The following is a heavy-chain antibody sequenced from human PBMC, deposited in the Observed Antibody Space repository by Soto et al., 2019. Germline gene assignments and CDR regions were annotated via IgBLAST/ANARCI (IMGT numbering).Heavy chain of an antibody. CDR2: IYHSGST. V-gene: IGHV4-4*02. Sequence: SETLSLTCAVSGGSISSSNWWSWVRQPPGKGLEWIGEIYHSGSTNYNPSLKSRVTISVDKFKNQFSLKLSSVTAADTAVYHCARGPFLLRFLEWSFDYWGQGTLVTVSS. J-gene: IGHJ4*02. CDR1: GGSISSSNW. CDR3: ARGPFLLRFLEWSFDY. D-gene: IGHD3-3*01.